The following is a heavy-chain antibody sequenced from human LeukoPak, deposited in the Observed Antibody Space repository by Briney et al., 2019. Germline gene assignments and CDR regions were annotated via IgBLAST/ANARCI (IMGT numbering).Heavy chain of an antibody. CDR3: AMRGNTWYDC. CDR1: GFTVSSNY. Sequence: PGGSLGLSCAASGFTVSSNYMSWVRQAPGKGLEWVSVIYSGGSTYYADSVKGRFTISRDNSKNTVDLQMNSLRVEDTAVYYCAMRGNTWYDCWGQGTLVTVSS. J-gene: IGHJ4*02. CDR2: IYSGGST. D-gene: IGHD6-13*01. V-gene: IGHV3-53*01.